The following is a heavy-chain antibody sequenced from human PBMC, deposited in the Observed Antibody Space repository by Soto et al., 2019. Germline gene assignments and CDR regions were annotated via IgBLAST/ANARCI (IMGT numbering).Heavy chain of an antibody. CDR3: ARDYGYEYKYDSSGFEY. J-gene: IGHJ4*02. CDR1: GFTFSSYW. D-gene: IGHD3-22*01. Sequence: GGFLRLSCAASGFTFSSYWMSWVRLAPGKGLEWVANIRQDGSDKLYVDSVEGRFTISRDNAKNSLFLQMNSLRVEDTAVYYCARDYGYEYKYDSSGFEYWGQGTLVTVSS. CDR2: IRQDGSDK. V-gene: IGHV3-7*04.